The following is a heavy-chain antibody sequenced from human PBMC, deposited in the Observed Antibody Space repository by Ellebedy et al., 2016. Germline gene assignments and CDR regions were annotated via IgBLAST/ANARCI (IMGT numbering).Heavy chain of an antibody. J-gene: IGHJ2*01. CDR1: GGSISSYF. Sequence: SETLSLTCNVSGGSISSYFWTWIRQPPGKGLEWIGYIYYTGSTKYGPSLEGRVTISVDVSKNQFSMNLRSVTAADTAVYYCARRVGVLRYIDLWGRGTLVAVSS. V-gene: IGHV4-59*01. CDR2: IYYTGST. D-gene: IGHD3-16*01. CDR3: ARRVGVLRYIDL.